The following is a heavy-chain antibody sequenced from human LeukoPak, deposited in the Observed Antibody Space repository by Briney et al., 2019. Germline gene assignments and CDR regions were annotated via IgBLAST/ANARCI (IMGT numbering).Heavy chain of an antibody. D-gene: IGHD1-14*01. CDR2: INSDGSST. J-gene: IGHJ3*02. Sequence: AGGSLRLSCAASGFTFSSYWMHWVRQAPGKGLVWVSRINSDGSSTSYADSVKGRFTISRDNAKNSLYLQMNSLRAEDTAVYYCARAISPEDTDFAFDIWGQGTMVTVSS. CDR3: ARAISPEDTDFAFDI. CDR1: GFTFSSYW. V-gene: IGHV3-74*01.